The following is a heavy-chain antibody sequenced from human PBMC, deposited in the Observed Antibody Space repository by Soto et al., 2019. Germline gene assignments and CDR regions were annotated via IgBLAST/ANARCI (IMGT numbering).Heavy chain of an antibody. CDR3: EKKAKSGPGSPYFDN. CDR1: GFTFSSYS. J-gene: IGHJ4*02. CDR2: FRTGGDDATT. Sequence: PGGSLRLSCAASGFTFSSYSMSWVRQAPGKGLEWVSGFRTGGDDATTYYADSVKGRFTISRDNSKNMLFLQMNSLRAEDTAIYYCEKKAKSGPGSPYFDNWGQGTLFTVSS. V-gene: IGHV3-23*01. D-gene: IGHD3-10*01.